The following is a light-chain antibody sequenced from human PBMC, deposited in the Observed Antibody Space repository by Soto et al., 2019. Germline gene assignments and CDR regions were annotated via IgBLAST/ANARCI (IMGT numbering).Light chain of an antibody. V-gene: IGKV3-20*01. Sequence: EIVLTQSPGALSLSPGERATLSCRASQSVSSSYLAWYQQKPGQAPRLLIYGASSRATGIPDRFSGSGSGTDFTLTISRPEPEDFAVYYCRQYGSSSRTFGQGTKV. J-gene: IGKJ1*01. CDR2: GAS. CDR3: RQYGSSSRT. CDR1: QSVSSSY.